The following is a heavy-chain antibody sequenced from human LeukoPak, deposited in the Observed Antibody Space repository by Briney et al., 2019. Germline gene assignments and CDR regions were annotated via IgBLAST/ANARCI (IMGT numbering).Heavy chain of an antibody. CDR2: IKQEGSDK. CDR1: GFTFSSYW. J-gene: IGHJ4*02. V-gene: IGHV3-7*01. CDR3: ARHLSGITGYTYGRGIDY. D-gene: IGHD5-18*01. Sequence: GRSLRPSCAASGFTFSSYWMSWVRQAPGKGLEWVANIKQEGSDKYYVDSVKGRFTISRDHAKKSLYRQIDCLIAKDPALNYCARHLSGITGYTYGRGIDYWGQGTLVTVPS.